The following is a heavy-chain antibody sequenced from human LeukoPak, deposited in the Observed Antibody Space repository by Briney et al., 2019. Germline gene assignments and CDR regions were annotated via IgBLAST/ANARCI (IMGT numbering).Heavy chain of an antibody. CDR2: IIPIFGTA. Sequence: EASVKVSCKASGGTFSSYAISWVRQAPGQGLEWMGGIIPIFGTANYAQKFQGRVTITADESTSTAYMELSSLRSEDTAVYYCARLRRAARTHDAFDIWGQGTMVTVSS. CDR3: ARLRRAARTHDAFDI. CDR1: GGTFSSYA. D-gene: IGHD6-6*01. J-gene: IGHJ3*02. V-gene: IGHV1-69*13.